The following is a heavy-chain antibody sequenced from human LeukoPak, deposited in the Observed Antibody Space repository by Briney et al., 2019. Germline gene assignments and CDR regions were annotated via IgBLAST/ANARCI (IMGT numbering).Heavy chain of an antibody. Sequence: PSETLSLTCAVYGGSFSGYYWSWIRQPPGKGLECIGEINHSGSTKYNPSLKSRVTISVDTSKNQFSLKLSSVTAADTAVYYCARDSGTTGEVKFDPWGQGTLVTVSS. CDR3: ARDSGTTGEVKFDP. D-gene: IGHD3-10*01. CDR1: GGSFSGYY. V-gene: IGHV4-34*01. CDR2: INHSGST. J-gene: IGHJ5*02.